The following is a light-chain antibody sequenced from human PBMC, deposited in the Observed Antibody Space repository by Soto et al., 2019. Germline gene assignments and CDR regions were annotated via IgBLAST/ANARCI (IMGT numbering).Light chain of an antibody. Sequence: QSVLTQPPSVSEAPRQRVTISCSGSSSNIGNNAVNWYQQLPGKAPKLLIYYDDLLPSGVSDRFSGSKSGTSASLAISGLQSEDEADYYCAAWDDSLNGLDVFGTGTKLTVL. CDR2: YDD. V-gene: IGLV1-36*01. CDR3: AAWDDSLNGLDV. CDR1: SSNIGNNA. J-gene: IGLJ1*01.